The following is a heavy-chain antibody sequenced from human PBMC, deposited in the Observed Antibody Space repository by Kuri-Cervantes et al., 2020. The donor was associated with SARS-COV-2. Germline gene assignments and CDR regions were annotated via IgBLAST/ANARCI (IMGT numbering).Heavy chain of an antibody. CDR3: AGDGQPIHPCNSGVCYYYYYYMDV. V-gene: IGHV1-2*02. Sequence: ASVKVSCKSSGYTFTAYNIHWVRQAPGQGLEWLGWINPKSGGTNHAQEFQGRITMTRDTSISTVYMELTRLRSDDTAVYYCAGDGQPIHPCNSGVCYYYYYYMDVWGKGTTVTVSS. D-gene: IGHD2/OR15-2a*01. CDR1: GYTFTAYN. J-gene: IGHJ6*03. CDR2: INPKSGGT.